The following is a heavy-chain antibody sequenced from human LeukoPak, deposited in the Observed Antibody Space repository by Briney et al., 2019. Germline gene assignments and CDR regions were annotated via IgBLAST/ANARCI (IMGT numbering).Heavy chain of an antibody. Sequence: TPSETLSLTCTVSGGSISSSSYYWGWIRQPPGKGLEWIGSIYYSGSTYYNPSLKSRVTISVDTSKNQFSLKLSSVTAADTAVYYCARVDKRMATLDYWGQGTLVTVSS. V-gene: IGHV4-39*07. CDR1: GGSISSSSYY. D-gene: IGHD5-24*01. CDR3: ARVDKRMATLDY. CDR2: IYYSGST. J-gene: IGHJ4*02.